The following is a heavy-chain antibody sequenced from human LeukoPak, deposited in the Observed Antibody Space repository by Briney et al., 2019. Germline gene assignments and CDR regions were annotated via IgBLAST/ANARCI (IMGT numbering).Heavy chain of an antibody. V-gene: IGHV4-59*06. Sequence: SETLSLTCTVSGGSISNYYWSWIRQHPGKGLEWIGYIYYCGSTYYNPSLKSRVTISVDTSKNQFSLKLSSVTAADTAVYYCAREGGYGSGSYSDYWGQGTLVTVSS. CDR1: GGSISNYY. CDR3: AREGGYGSGSYSDY. D-gene: IGHD3-10*01. CDR2: IYYCGST. J-gene: IGHJ4*02.